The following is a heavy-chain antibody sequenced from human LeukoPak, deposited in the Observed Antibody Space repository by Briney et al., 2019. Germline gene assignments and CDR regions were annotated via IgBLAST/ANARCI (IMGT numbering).Heavy chain of an antibody. V-gene: IGHV4-39*01. CDR3: ARLGSGSSIRGFDP. D-gene: IGHD3-10*01. CDR1: GGSISISSYY. Sequence: PSETLSLTCTVSGGSISISSYYWAWIRQPPGKGLQWIANVYYTGSTNYNLSLKRRVTISVDTSKNQFSLKLTSVTAADTAVYYCARLGSGSSIRGFDPWGQGTLVTVSS. CDR2: VYYTGST. J-gene: IGHJ5*02.